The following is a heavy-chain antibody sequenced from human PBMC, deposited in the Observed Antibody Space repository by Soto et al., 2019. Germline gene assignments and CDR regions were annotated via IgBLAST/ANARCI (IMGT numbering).Heavy chain of an antibody. J-gene: IGHJ3*02. V-gene: IGHV1-69*13. CDR3: ARDLGQQRYRGDAFDI. D-gene: IGHD6-13*01. CDR2: IIPIFGTA. CDR1: GGTFSSYA. Sequence: SVKVSCKASGGTFSSYAISWVRQAPGQGLEWMGGIIPIFGTANYAQKFQGRVTITADESTSTAYMELSSLRSEDTAVYYCARDLGQQRYRGDAFDIWGQGTMVTVSS.